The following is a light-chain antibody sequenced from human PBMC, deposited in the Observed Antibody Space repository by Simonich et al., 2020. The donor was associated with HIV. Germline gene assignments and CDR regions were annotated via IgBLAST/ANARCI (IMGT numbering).Light chain of an antibody. Sequence: QSALTQPASVSGSPGQSITISCTGTSRDVGGYNFVSRYQQHPGKAPKLIIYDVSKRPSGVSNRFSGSKSGNTAALTIAGLQAEDEADYYCSSYTSSSTVVFGGGTKLTVL. CDR1: SRDVGGYNF. CDR2: DVS. CDR3: SSYTSSSTVV. V-gene: IGLV2-14*01. J-gene: IGLJ2*01.